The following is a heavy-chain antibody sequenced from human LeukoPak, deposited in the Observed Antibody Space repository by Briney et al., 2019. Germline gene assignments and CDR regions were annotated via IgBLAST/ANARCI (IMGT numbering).Heavy chain of an antibody. Sequence: GGSLRLSCVASEFTFSSYWMSWARQAPGKGLEWVANIKQDGSEKFYVDSVKGRFTISRDNAKSSLYLQMNSLRAEDTAVYYCARVRAAATDYWGQGTLVTVSS. D-gene: IGHD2-15*01. CDR3: ARVRAAATDY. V-gene: IGHV3-7*01. CDR1: EFTFSSYW. CDR2: IKQDGSEK. J-gene: IGHJ4*02.